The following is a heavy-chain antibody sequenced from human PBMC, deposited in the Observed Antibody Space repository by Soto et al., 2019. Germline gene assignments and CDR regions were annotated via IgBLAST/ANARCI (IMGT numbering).Heavy chain of an antibody. Sequence: ASVKVSCKASGYTFTGYYMHWVRQAPGQGLEWMGWINPNSGGTNYAQKFQGWVTMTRDTSISTAYMELSRLRSDDTAVYYCAGSYGDYDWANWFDPWGQGTLVTVSS. CDR1: GYTFTGYY. CDR3: AGSYGDYDWANWFDP. V-gene: IGHV1-2*04. J-gene: IGHJ5*02. CDR2: INPNSGGT. D-gene: IGHD4-17*01.